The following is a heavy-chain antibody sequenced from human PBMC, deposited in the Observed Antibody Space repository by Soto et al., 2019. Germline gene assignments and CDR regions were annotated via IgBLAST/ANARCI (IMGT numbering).Heavy chain of an antibody. V-gene: IGHV1-69*12. CDR2: IMPVFPTP. CDR1: GGTFSTSA. D-gene: IGHD1-1*01. Sequence: QVQLVQSGAEVKKPGSSVKVSCKASGGTFSTSAISWMRQAPGQGLEWVGGIMPVFPTPDYAQNFQGRVTITADESTTTAYLELTSLRADDTAVYYCARDKDRLQLGGNYYYILDVWGQGTAITVSS. J-gene: IGHJ6*02. CDR3: ARDKDRLQLGGNYYYILDV.